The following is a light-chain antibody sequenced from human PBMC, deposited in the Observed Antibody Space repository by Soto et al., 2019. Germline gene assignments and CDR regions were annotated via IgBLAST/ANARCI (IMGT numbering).Light chain of an antibody. CDR1: QSVSSSY. Sequence: EIVLTQFPGTLSLSPGERATLSCRASQSVSSSYLAWYQQKPGQAPRLLIYGASGRATGIPDRFSGSGSGTDFTLTISRLEPEDFAVYYCQQYGSSPPVTFGQGTRLEMK. CDR2: GAS. V-gene: IGKV3-20*01. J-gene: IGKJ5*01. CDR3: QQYGSSPPVT.